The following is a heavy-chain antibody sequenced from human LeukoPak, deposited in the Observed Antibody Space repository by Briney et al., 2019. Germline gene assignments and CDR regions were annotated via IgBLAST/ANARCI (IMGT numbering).Heavy chain of an antibody. CDR2: IYYSGST. Sequence: SEALSLACTVSGGSISSHYWSWIRQPPRKGLEWIGYIYYSGSTNYNPSLKSRVTISVDTSKNQFSLKLSSVTAADTAVYYCARGYYYYYMDVWGKGTTVTVSS. V-gene: IGHV4-59*11. J-gene: IGHJ6*03. CDR1: GGSISSHY. CDR3: ARGYYYYYMDV.